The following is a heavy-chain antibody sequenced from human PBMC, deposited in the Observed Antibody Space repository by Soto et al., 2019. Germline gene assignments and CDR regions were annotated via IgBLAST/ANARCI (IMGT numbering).Heavy chain of an antibody. CDR3: AASPDTAMVTDYYYYYMDV. CDR2: IVVGSGNT. D-gene: IGHD5-18*01. CDR1: GFTFTSSA. J-gene: IGHJ6*03. V-gene: IGHV1-58*02. Sequence: ASVKVSCKASGFTFTSSAMQLVRQARGQHLEWIGWIVVGSGNTNYAQKFQERVTITRDMSTSTAYMELSSLRSEDTAVYYCAASPDTAMVTDYYYYYMDVWGKGTTVTVSS.